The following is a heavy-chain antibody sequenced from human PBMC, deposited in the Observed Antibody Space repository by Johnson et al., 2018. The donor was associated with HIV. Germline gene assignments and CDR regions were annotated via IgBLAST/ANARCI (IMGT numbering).Heavy chain of an antibody. CDR3: ARAVARGQWLANGYI. Sequence: QVQLVESGGGVVQPRRSLRLSCVASGLSFNSYVMHWVRQAPGKGLQWVAVISYDGTKIHYTDSVKGRFTISRDNSKNSLYVQRNSLRGEDTALYYCARAVARGQWLANGYIWGQGTMVTVSS. V-gene: IGHV3-30*04. D-gene: IGHD6-19*01. J-gene: IGHJ3*02. CDR1: GLSFNSYV. CDR2: ISYDGTKI.